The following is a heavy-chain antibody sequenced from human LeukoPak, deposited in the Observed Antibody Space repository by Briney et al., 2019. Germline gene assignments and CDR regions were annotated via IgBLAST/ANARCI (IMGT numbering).Heavy chain of an antibody. Sequence: GGSLRLSCAASGFTFSSSWMNWLRQAPGKGLVGVANIKQDGSEKYYVDSVKGRFTISRDNAKNSLYLQMNSLRAEDTAVYYCAKVMYIGDYARGGVDYWGQGTLVTVSS. V-gene: IGHV3-7*03. CDR2: IKQDGSEK. J-gene: IGHJ4*02. D-gene: IGHD1-26*01. CDR3: AKVMYIGDYARGGVDY. CDR1: GFTFSSSW.